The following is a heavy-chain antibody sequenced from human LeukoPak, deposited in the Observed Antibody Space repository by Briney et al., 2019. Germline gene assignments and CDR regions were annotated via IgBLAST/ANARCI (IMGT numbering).Heavy chain of an antibody. CDR2: MNPHSGKT. V-gene: IGHV1-8*01. CDR1: GYPFNNYD. J-gene: IGHJ5*02. Sequence: ASVKVSCKASGYPFNNYDINWVRQATGQGLEWMGWMNPHSGKTGYAQNFQGRVTMTRDTSISTAYMELSSLRSEDTAVYYCARDWFDPWGQGTLVTVSS. CDR3: ARDWFDP.